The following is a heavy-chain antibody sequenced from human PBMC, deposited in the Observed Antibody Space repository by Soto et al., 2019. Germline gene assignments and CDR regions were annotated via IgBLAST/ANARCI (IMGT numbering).Heavy chain of an antibody. Sequence: PGGSLRLSCAAPGFTVSNTYMTLVRQPPGKGLECVSVIYTAGGTNYADSVKGRFIISRDNSKNTLYLQMNSLRAEDTAVYYCARALPVAKGGFDPWGQGTLVTVSS. D-gene: IGHD2-2*01. CDR1: GFTVSNTY. CDR2: IYTAGGT. V-gene: IGHV3-53*01. J-gene: IGHJ5*02. CDR3: ARALPVAKGGFDP.